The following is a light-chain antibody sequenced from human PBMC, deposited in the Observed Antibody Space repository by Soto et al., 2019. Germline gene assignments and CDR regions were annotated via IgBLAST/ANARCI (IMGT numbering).Light chain of an antibody. CDR2: DAS. J-gene: IGKJ4*01. Sequence: DIQMTQSPSSLSASVGDRVTITCQASQDIKNYLNWYQQKPGKAPNLLIFDASNLKTGVPSRFSGGGSGTHFTFTICSLQPEDVATYYCQQYDHLPPLSFGGGTKVEIK. CDR3: QQYDHLPPLS. CDR1: QDIKNY. V-gene: IGKV1-33*01.